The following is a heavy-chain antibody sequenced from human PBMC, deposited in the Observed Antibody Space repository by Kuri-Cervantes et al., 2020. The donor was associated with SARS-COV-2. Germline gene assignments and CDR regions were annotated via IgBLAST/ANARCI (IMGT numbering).Heavy chain of an antibody. Sequence: GGSLKISCAASGFNFSRTDMHWVRQAPGKGLEWVAVISHDGKNKKCIASGKGRFTISRDNSQNTLYLHMKSLRSEETAMYYCAKDRVGVQDFWGQGTLVTVSS. D-gene: IGHD2-21*01. V-gene: IGHV3-30*18. CDR2: ISHDGKNK. CDR3: AKDRVGVQDF. J-gene: IGHJ4*02. CDR1: GFNFSRTD.